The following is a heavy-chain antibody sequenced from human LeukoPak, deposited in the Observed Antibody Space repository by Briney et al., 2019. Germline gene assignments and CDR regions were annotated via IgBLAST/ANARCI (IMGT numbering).Heavy chain of an antibody. CDR3: ARGYYYDSSGYYYGRTFDI. Sequence: GGSLRLSCAASGFTVSSNYMSWVRQAPGKGLEWVSVIYSGGSTYYADSVKGRLTISRDNSKNTLYLQMNSLRAEDTAVYYCARGYYYDSSGYYYGRTFDIWGQGTMVTVSS. D-gene: IGHD3-22*01. J-gene: IGHJ3*02. V-gene: IGHV3-53*01. CDR2: IYSGGST. CDR1: GFTVSSNY.